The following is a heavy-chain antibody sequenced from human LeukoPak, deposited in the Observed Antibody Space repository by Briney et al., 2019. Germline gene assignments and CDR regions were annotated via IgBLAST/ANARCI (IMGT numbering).Heavy chain of an antibody. V-gene: IGHV3-30-3*01. CDR3: ARDLDYYESVGYYGY. D-gene: IGHD3-22*01. Sequence: GGSLRPSCAASGFTFSSYAMHWVRQAPGKGLEWVAVISYDGSNKYYADSVKGRFTISRDNSKNTLYLQMNSLRAEDTAVYYCARDLDYYESVGYYGYWGQGTLVTVSS. CDR1: GFTFSSYA. CDR2: ISYDGSNK. J-gene: IGHJ4*02.